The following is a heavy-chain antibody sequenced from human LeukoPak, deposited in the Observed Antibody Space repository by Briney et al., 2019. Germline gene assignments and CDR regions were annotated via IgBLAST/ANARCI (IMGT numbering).Heavy chain of an antibody. Sequence: SETLSLTCTVSGGSISSGSYYWSWIRQPAGKGLEWIGRIYTSGSTNYNPSLKSRVTMSVDTSKNQFSLKLSSVTAADTAVYYCARGYGRYFDYWGQGTLVTVSS. CDR2: IYTSGST. CDR3: ARGYGRYFDY. D-gene: IGHD5-18*01. V-gene: IGHV4-61*02. CDR1: GGSISSGSYY. J-gene: IGHJ4*02.